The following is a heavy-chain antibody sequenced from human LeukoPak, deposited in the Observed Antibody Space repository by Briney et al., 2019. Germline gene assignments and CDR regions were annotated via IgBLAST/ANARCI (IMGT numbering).Heavy chain of an antibody. D-gene: IGHD5-24*01. V-gene: IGHV1-8*01. CDR1: GYTFTSYD. CDR3: ARGSRWLQLHLY. Sequence: ASVKVSCKASGYTFTSYDINWVRQATGQGLEWMGWMNPNSGNTGYAQKFQGRVTMTRNTSISTAYMELSSLRSEDTAAYYCARGSRWLQLHLYWGQGTLVTVSS. J-gene: IGHJ4*02. CDR2: MNPNSGNT.